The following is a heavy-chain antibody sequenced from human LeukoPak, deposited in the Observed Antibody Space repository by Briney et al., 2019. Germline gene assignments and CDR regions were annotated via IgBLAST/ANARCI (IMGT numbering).Heavy chain of an antibody. Sequence: SETLSLTCAVYGGSFSGYYWSWIRQPPGEGLEWIGEINHSGNTNYNPSLKSRVTIAVDTSKNQFSLKLRSVTAADTAMYYCARGIYGDYYFDHWGQGTLVTVSS. CDR1: GGSFSGYY. J-gene: IGHJ4*02. CDR2: INHSGNT. V-gene: IGHV4-34*01. CDR3: ARGIYGDYYFDH. D-gene: IGHD4-17*01.